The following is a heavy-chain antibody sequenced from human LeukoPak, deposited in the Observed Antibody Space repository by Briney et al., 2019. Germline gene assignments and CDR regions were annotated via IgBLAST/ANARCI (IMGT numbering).Heavy chain of an antibody. V-gene: IGHV1-2*02. J-gene: IGHJ4*02. CDR3: VRDFDWGPDY. CDR2: IYGHDGGT. Sequence: ASVKVSCKASGYTFTGHYLHWVRQAPGQGLEWLGWIYGHDGGTNLAQKFQDRVTMTRDTSITTAYMELTSLTPDDTAVYYCVRDFDWGPDYWGQGTLVTVSS. CDR1: GYTFTGHY. D-gene: IGHD3-9*01.